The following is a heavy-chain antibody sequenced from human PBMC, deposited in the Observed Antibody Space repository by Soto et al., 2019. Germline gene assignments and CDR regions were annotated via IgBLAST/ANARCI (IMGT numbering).Heavy chain of an antibody. CDR1: GFTFSSYG. CDR2: IWYDGSNK. V-gene: IGHV3-33*01. Sequence: QVQLVESGGGVVQPGRSLRLSCAASGFTFSSYGMHWVRQAPGKGLEWVAVIWYDGSNKYYADSVKGRFTISRENSKNTLYLQMNSLRAEDTAVYYCARGGGDGYNGYFDYWGQGTLVTVSS. CDR3: ARGGGDGYNGYFDY. D-gene: IGHD5-12*01. J-gene: IGHJ4*02.